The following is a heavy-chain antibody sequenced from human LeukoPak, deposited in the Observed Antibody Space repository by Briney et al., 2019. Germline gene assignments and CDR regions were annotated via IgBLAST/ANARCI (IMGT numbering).Heavy chain of an antibody. D-gene: IGHD3-10*01. Sequence: GGSLRLSCAACGFTFSSYAMSWVRQAPGKGLEWLSSISSSSSYIYYADSVKGRFTISRDNAKNSLYLQMNSLRAEDTAVYYCARAADYYGSGSYNIWGQGIMVTVSS. V-gene: IGHV3-21*01. J-gene: IGHJ3*02. CDR1: GFTFSSYA. CDR3: ARAADYYGSGSYNI. CDR2: ISSSSSYI.